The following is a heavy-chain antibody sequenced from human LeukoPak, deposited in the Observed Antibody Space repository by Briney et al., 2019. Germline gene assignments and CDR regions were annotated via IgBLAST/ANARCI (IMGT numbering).Heavy chain of an antibody. J-gene: IGHJ6*03. CDR1: GFTFSSYR. D-gene: IGHD6-13*01. V-gene: IGHV3-7*01. CDR3: ARDQYFIAAGYYYYMDV. Sequence: PGGSLRLSCAASGFTFSSYRMSWVRQAPGKGLEWVANIKQDGSEKYYVDSVKGRFTISRDNAKNSLYLQMNSLRVEDTAVYHCARDQYFIAAGYYYYMDVWGKGTTVTVSS. CDR2: IKQDGSEK.